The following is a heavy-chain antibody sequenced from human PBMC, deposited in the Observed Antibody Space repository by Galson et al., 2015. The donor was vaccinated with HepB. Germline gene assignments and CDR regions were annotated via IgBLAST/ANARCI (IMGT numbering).Heavy chain of an antibody. Sequence: LSLTCAVNGGSFSGYYWSWIRQPPGKGLEWIGEINHGGSTNYNPSLKSRVTISVYPPKNQFSLKLSSVTAADTAVYYCASGGRVRGVIRYWGQGTLVTVSS. J-gene: IGHJ4*02. CDR2: INHGGST. D-gene: IGHD3-10*01. V-gene: IGHV4-34*01. CDR1: GGSFSGYY. CDR3: ASGGRVRGVIRY.